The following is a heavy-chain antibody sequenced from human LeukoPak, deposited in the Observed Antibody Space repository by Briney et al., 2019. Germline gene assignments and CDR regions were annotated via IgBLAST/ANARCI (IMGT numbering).Heavy chain of an antibody. CDR3: ATLSIAQDDY. CDR1: GGTFSSYA. Sequence: ASVKVSCKASGGTFSSYAISWVRQAPGQGLEWMGRIIPTLGIANYAQKFQGRVTITADKSTSTAYMELSSLRSEDTAVYYCATLSIAQDDYWGQGTLVTVSS. D-gene: IGHD6-6*01. V-gene: IGHV1-69*04. CDR2: IIPTLGIA. J-gene: IGHJ4*02.